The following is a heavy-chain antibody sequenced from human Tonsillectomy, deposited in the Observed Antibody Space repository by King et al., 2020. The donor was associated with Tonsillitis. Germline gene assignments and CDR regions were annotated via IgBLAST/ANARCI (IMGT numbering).Heavy chain of an antibody. CDR1: GFTFRSYA. V-gene: IGHV3-23*04. D-gene: IGHD3-3*01. CDR3: AKGYDFWSGYYAFGI. Sequence: DVQLVESGGGLVQPGGSLRLSCAASGFTFRSYAMSWVRQAPGKGLEWVSTSSGGDGSTYYADSVKGRFTISRDNSKKTLYLQMNSRRVEDKAGYYCAKGYDFWSGYYAFGIWGQGTMVTVSS. J-gene: IGHJ3*02. CDR2: SSGGDGST.